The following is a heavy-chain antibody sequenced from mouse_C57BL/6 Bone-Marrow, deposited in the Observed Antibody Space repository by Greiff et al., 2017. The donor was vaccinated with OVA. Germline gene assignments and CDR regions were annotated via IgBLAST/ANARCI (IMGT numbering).Heavy chain of an antibody. Sequence: EVKLLESGPGLVKPSQSLSLTCSVTGYSITSGYYWNWIRQFPGNKLEWMGYISYDGSNNYNPSLKNRISITRDTSKNQFFLKLNSVTTEDTATYYCAREGLLRYYAMDYWGQGTSVTVSS. CDR2: ISYDGSN. CDR3: AREGLLRYYAMDY. D-gene: IGHD1-1*01. V-gene: IGHV3-6*01. J-gene: IGHJ4*01. CDR1: GYSITSGYY.